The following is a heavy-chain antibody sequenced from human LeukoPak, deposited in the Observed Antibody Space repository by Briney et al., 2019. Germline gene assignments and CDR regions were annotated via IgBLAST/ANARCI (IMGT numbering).Heavy chain of an antibody. D-gene: IGHD6-6*01. CDR1: GASISTYY. CDR2: IFYSGSTN. V-gene: IGHV4-59*08. J-gene: IGHJ4*02. Sequence: SGTLSLTCTVSGASISTYYWSWIRQPPVKGLEWIGCIFYSGSTNSGNTNYNPSLKSRVTISVDTSKNQFSLKLSSVTAADTAVYYCARHSTIEPRPDYWGQGTLVTVSS. CDR3: ARHSTIEPRPDY.